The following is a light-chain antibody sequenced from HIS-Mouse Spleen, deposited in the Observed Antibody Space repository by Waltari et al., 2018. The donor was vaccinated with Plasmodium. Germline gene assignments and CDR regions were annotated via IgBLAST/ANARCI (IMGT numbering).Light chain of an antibody. CDR3: YSTDSSGNHRV. J-gene: IGLJ3*02. CDR1: ALPKKY. CDR2: EDS. Sequence: SYELTQPPSVSVSPGQTARITCSGDALPKKYAYWSQQNSGQAPVLVLYEDSKRPSGIPERFSGSSSGTMATLTISGAQVEDEADYYCYSTDSSGNHRVFGGGTKLTVL. V-gene: IGLV3-10*01.